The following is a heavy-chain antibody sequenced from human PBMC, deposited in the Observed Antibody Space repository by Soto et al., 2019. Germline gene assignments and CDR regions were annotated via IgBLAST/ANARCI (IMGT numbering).Heavy chain of an antibody. CDR1: GFSLSNARMG. V-gene: IGHV2-26*01. Sequence: QVTLKESGPVLVKPTEPLTLTCTVSGFSLSNARMGVSWIRQPPGKALKWLAHIFSNDEKSYSTSLKSRLTISKDTSKSQVVLTMTNMDPVDTATYYCARSNSGYDDNWFDPWGQGTLVTVSS. CDR2: IFSNDEK. CDR3: ARSNSGYDDNWFDP. D-gene: IGHD5-12*01. J-gene: IGHJ5*02.